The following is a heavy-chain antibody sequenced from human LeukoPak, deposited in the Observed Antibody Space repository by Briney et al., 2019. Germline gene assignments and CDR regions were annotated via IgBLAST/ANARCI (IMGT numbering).Heavy chain of an antibody. D-gene: IGHD2-15*01. CDR2: INHSGST. Sequence: SETLSPTCAVYGGSFSGYYWSWIRQPPGKGLEWIGEINHSGSTNYNPSLKSRVTISVDTSKNQFSLKLSSVTAADTAVYYCARKQRGYCSGGSCPTISWGQGTLVTVSS. J-gene: IGHJ4*02. V-gene: IGHV4-34*01. CDR1: GGSFSGYY. CDR3: ARKQRGYCSGGSCPTIS.